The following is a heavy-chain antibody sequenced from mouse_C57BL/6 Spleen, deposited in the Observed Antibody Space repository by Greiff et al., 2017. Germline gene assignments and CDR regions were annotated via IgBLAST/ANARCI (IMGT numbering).Heavy chain of an antibody. Sequence: EVKLVESGGGLVKPGGSLKLSCAASGFTFSSYAMSWVRQTPEKRLEWVATISDGGSYTYYPDNVKGRFTISRDNAKNNLYLQLSNLKSEDTAMYYCASDITTVVARENWYFDVWGTGTTVTVSS. J-gene: IGHJ1*03. D-gene: IGHD1-1*01. CDR1: GFTFSSYA. CDR2: ISDGGSYT. CDR3: ASDITTVVARENWYFDV. V-gene: IGHV5-4*03.